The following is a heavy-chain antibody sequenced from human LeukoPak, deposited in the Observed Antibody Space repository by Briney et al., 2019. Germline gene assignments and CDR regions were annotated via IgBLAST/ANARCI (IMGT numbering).Heavy chain of an antibody. CDR1: GGTFSSYA. J-gene: IGHJ6*02. CDR3: AREPGIRGDCDPRRCDYGMDV. V-gene: IGHV1-69*04. D-gene: IGHD2-21*02. Sequence: GASVKVSCKASGGTFSSYAISWVRQAPGQGLEWMGRIIPILGIANYAQKFQGRVTITADKSTSTAYMELSSLRSEDTAVYYCAREPGIRGDCDPRRCDYGMDVWGQGTTVTVSS. CDR2: IIPILGIA.